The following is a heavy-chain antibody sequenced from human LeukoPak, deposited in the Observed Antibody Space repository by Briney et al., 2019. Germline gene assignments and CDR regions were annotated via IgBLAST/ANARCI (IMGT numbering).Heavy chain of an antibody. CDR1: GFTFSGSA. V-gene: IGHV3-73*01. CDR3: TRTNIVVVPAAIYYYGMDV. Sequence: GGSLRLSCAASGFTFSGSAMHWVRQASGKGLEWVGRIRSKANSYATAYAASVKGRFTISRDDSKNTAYLQMNSLKTEHTAVYYCTRTNIVVVPAAIYYYGMDVWGQGTTVTVSS. CDR2: IRSKANSYAT. D-gene: IGHD2-2*01. J-gene: IGHJ6*02.